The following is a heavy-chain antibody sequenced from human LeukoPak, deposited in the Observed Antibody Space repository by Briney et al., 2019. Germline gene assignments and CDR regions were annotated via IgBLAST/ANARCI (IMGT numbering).Heavy chain of an antibody. CDR3: ACSSDSYYYYYGMDV. CDR2: MNPNSGNT. CDR1: GYTFTSYD. J-gene: IGHJ6*02. V-gene: IGHV1-8*01. Sequence: ASVKVSCKASGYTFTSYDINWVRQATGQGLEWMGWMNPNSGNTGYAQKFQGRVTMTRNTSISTAYMELSSLRSEDTAVYYCACSSDSYYYYYGMDVWGQGTTVTVSS. D-gene: IGHD6-19*01.